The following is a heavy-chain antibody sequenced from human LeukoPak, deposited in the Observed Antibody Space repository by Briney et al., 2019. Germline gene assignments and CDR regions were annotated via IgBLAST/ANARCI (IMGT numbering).Heavy chain of an antibody. V-gene: IGHV3-9*01. CDR3: ARLNYFYDSSGYPFFDY. D-gene: IGHD3-22*01. J-gene: IGHJ4*02. CDR2: ISWNSGSI. Sequence: GRSLRLSCAASGFTFDDYAMHWVRQAPGKGLEWVSGISWNSGSIGYADSVKGRFTISRDNSKNTLYLQMNSLRAEDTAVYYCARLNYFYDSSGYPFFDYWGQGTLVTVSS. CDR1: GFTFDDYA.